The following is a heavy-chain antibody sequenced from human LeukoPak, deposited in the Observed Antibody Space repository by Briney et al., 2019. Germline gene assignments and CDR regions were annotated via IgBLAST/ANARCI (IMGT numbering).Heavy chain of an antibody. J-gene: IGHJ4*02. Sequence: GSSVKVSCKASGGTFSSYAISWVRQAPGQGLEWMGRIIHIFGTANYAQKFQGRVTITTDESTSTAYMELSSLRSEDTAVYYCASSDCSGGSCHDYWGQGTLVTVSS. CDR1: GGTFSSYA. CDR3: ASSDCSGGSCHDY. V-gene: IGHV1-69*05. CDR2: IIHIFGTA. D-gene: IGHD2-15*01.